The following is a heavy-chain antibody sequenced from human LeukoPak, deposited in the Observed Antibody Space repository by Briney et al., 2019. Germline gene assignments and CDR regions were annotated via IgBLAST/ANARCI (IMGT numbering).Heavy chain of an antibody. J-gene: IGHJ6*03. CDR2: ISSSSSYI. CDR1: GFTFSSYS. CDR3: ARDRVLMVYAMDYCYYMDV. Sequence: GGSLRLSCAASGFTFSSYSMNWVRQAPGKGLEWVSSISSSSSYIYYGDSVKGRFTISRDNAKNSLYLQMNSLRAEDTAVYYCARDRVLMVYAMDYCYYMDVWGKGTTVTVSS. V-gene: IGHV3-21*01. D-gene: IGHD2-8*01.